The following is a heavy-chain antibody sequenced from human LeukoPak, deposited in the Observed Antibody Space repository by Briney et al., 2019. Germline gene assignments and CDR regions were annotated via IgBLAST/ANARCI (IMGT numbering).Heavy chain of an antibody. CDR3: ARQNTPHGNFDY. V-gene: IGHV3-13*01. J-gene: IGHJ4*02. CDR2: IGVAANT. CDR1: GFTFSSYD. D-gene: IGHD1-26*01. Sequence: GGSLRLSCAASGFTFSSYDMHWVRQATGKGLEWVSAIGVAANTFYSGSVKGRFTISRENAKNPLYLLMTSLRAEDTAVYYCARQNTPHGNFDYWGQGILVTVSS.